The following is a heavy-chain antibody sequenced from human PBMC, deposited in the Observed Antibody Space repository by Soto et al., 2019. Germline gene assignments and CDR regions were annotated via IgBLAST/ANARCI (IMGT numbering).Heavy chain of an antibody. Sequence: PSETLSLTCTVSGGSISSGGYYWSWIRQHRGKGLEWIVNIYYSGGTYYNPSLKSRVTISIDTSKNQFSLRLSSVTAADTAVYYCARDIGPGSNNWYLEYWGQGTMVTVSS. J-gene: IGHJ4*02. CDR1: GGSISSGGYY. V-gene: IGHV4-31*03. D-gene: IGHD1-1*01. CDR3: ARDIGPGSNNWYLEY. CDR2: IYYSGGT.